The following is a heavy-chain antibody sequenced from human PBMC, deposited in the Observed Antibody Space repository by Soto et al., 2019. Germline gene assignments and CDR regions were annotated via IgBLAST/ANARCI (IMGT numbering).Heavy chain of an antibody. V-gene: IGHV4-59*01. D-gene: IGHD3-3*01. J-gene: IGHJ2*01. CDR2: ISYSGTT. CDR3: ARAANPGYDFWSGHYTSWVFDL. CDR1: GGSMSSYY. Sequence: QVQLQESGPGLVTPLETLSLTCTVSGGSMSSYYWSWIRQPPGKGLELTGYISYSGTTNYNPSLKSRISMSLDTSNNQFSLNLRSMTAADTAVYYCARAANPGYDFWSGHYTSWVFDLWGRGTLVTVSS.